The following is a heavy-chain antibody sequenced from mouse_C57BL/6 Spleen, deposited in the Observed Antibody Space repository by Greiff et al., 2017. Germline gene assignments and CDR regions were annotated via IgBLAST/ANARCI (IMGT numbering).Heavy chain of an antibody. D-gene: IGHD2-1*01. Sequence: VKLLESGPGLVAPSPSLSITCTVSGFSFTSYGVSWVRQPPGQGLEWLGVIWGDGSTNYHSALFSRLSISKDNSKSQVFLKLNSLQTDDTATYYCAKPQGNHWYFEVWGTGTTVTVSS. J-gene: IGHJ1*03. CDR3: AKPQGNHWYFEV. V-gene: IGHV2-3*01. CDR2: IWGDGST. CDR1: GFSFTSYG.